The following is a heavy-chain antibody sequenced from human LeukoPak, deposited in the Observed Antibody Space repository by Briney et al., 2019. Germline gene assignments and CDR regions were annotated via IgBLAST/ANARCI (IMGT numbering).Heavy chain of an antibody. J-gene: IGHJ5*02. Sequence: PGGSLRLSYPATGFSVTDYYMNWLGQSPGKGLEWVSHITKKTAIEYADSVKGRFTISRDNANNLLLLQMDSLIPEDTGVYYCAGETYGPRSDPGNWFDPWGHGTLVTVSS. CDR2: ITKKTAI. CDR3: AGETYGPRSDPGNWFDP. D-gene: IGHD3-10*01. V-gene: IGHV3-11*01. CDR1: GFSVTDYY.